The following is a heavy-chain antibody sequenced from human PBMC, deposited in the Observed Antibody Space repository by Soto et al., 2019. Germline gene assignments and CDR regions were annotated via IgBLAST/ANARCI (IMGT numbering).Heavy chain of an antibody. CDR1: GGSISSGGYY. D-gene: IGHD2-2*01. V-gene: IGHV4-31*03. Sequence: TLSLTCTVSGGSISSGGYYWSWIRQHPGKGLEWIGYIYYSGSTYYNPSLKSRVTISVDTSKNQFSLKLSSVTAADTAVYYCERDVKDQLLSHYFDYWGQAILVTVS. CDR3: ERDVKDQLLSHYFDY. J-gene: IGHJ4*02. CDR2: IYYSGST.